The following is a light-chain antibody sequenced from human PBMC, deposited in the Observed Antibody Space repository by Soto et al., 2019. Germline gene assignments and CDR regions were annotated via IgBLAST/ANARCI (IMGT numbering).Light chain of an antibody. V-gene: IGKV1-9*01. CDR1: QGISSY. J-gene: IGKJ4*01. CDR2: AAS. Sequence: NQSPASLSASEGDRVTITCRASQGISSYLAWYQQKPGKAPKLLIYAASTLQSGVPSRFSGSGSGADFTLTISSLQPEDFATYYCQQLNSYPPLTFGGGTKVDIK. CDR3: QQLNSYPPLT.